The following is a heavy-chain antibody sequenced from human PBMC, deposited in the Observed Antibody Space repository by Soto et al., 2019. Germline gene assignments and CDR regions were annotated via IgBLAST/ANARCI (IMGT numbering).Heavy chain of an antibody. J-gene: IGHJ6*02. CDR1: GFSFGTYW. Sequence: GGSLRLSCAVSGFSFGTYWMSWVRQAPGKGLEWLASIKEDGSERYYLDSVKGRFTISRDNAKNSLYLQMNSLRAEDTALYYCAKGYYYGMDVWGQGTTVTVSS. CDR3: AKGYYYGMDV. V-gene: IGHV3-7*03. CDR2: IKEDGSER.